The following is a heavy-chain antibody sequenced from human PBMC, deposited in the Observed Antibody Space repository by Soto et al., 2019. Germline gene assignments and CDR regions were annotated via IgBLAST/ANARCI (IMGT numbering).Heavy chain of an antibody. CDR1: GFNFSNHW. D-gene: IGHD2-21*02. J-gene: IGHJ5*02. CDR3: ARESGDWPLNWFDP. Sequence: XDSLRLSCAASGFNFSNHWMHWVRQRPAEGLVWVSRITSDGKSKAYAESVKGRFAISRDNAKNTLYLQMNGLTAEDTAVYYCARESGDWPLNWFDPWGQGTLVTVSS. V-gene: IGHV3-74*01. CDR2: ITSDGKSK.